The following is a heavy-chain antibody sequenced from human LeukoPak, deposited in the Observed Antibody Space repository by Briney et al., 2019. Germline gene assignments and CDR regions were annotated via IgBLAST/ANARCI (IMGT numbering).Heavy chain of an antibody. CDR2: ISSTSSYI. D-gene: IGHD5-18*01. CDR3: ARDPTPTQLWFRGTFDY. V-gene: IGHV3-21*01. Sequence: GGSLRLSCAASGFTFSSYSMNWVRQAPGKGLEWVSFISSTSSYINYADSVKGRFTISRDNAKNSLYLQTNGLRAEDTAVYYCARDPTPTQLWFRGTFDYWGQGALVTVSS. CDR1: GFTFSSYS. J-gene: IGHJ4*02.